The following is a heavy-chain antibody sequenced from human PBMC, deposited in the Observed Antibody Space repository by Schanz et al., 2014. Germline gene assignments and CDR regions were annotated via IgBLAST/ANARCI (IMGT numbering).Heavy chain of an antibody. J-gene: IGHJ5*02. CDR1: GFTFSSYG. CDR2: MSYDGSIK. CDR3: AKAEYDILTDSYSRLDP. Sequence: QVQLVESGGGVVQPGGSLRLSCAASGFTFSSYGMHWVRQAPGKGLEWVAAMSYDGSIKYYGDSVKGRFTISRDNSKNTLYLHMNTLRSDDTAVYYCAKAEYDILTDSYSRLDPWGQGTLVTVSS. D-gene: IGHD3-9*01. V-gene: IGHV3-30*02.